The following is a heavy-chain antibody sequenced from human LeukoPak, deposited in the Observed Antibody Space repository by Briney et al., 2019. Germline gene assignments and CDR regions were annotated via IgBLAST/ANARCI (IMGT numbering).Heavy chain of an antibody. CDR1: GFTFSSYA. V-gene: IGHV3-30*04. D-gene: IGHD3-22*01. CDR2: ISYDGSNK. J-gene: IGHJ4*02. Sequence: PGRSLRLSCAASGFTFSSYAMYWVRQSPGMGLEWVAVISYDGSNKYYADSVKGRFTISRDNSKNTLYLQMNSLRAEDTAVYYCARDARTVGITMIVVGFDYWGQGTLVTVSS. CDR3: ARDARTVGITMIVVGFDY.